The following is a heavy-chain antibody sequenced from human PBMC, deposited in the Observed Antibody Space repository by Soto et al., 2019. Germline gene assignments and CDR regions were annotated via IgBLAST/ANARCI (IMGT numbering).Heavy chain of an antibody. CDR3: ARGHISSTKNWLDP. D-gene: IGHD6-6*01. CDR1: GGIFGSYV. Sequence: ASVKVSCKASGGIFGSYVFNWVRQATGQGLEWMGWMNPNSGNTGYAQTLQGRVTMTWDTSISTAYMELSSLRFEDTAMYYCARGHISSTKNWLDPWGQGTLVTVSS. V-gene: IGHV1-8*02. J-gene: IGHJ5*02. CDR2: MNPNSGNT.